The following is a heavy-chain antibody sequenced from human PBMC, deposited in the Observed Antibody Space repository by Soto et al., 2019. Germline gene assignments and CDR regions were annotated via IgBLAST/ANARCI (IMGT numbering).Heavy chain of an antibody. CDR2: IYHSGST. D-gene: IGHD6-13*01. V-gene: IGHV4-4*02. CDR3: ARVIATAVHWFDP. CDR1: GGSISSTNW. J-gene: IGHJ5*02. Sequence: QVQLQESGPGLVKPSGTLSLTCAVSGGSISSTNWWNWVRQPPGTGLEWIGEIYHSGSTNYNPSLKSRVTISVDKSKNQFSLKLTSVTAADTAVYYCARVIATAVHWFDPWGQGTLVTVSS.